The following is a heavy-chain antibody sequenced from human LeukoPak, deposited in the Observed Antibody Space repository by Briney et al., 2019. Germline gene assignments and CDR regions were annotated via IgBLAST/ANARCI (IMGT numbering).Heavy chain of an antibody. CDR3: ARTTRGDTAMVTLVY. J-gene: IGHJ4*02. V-gene: IGHV5-51*01. Sequence: GESLKISCKGSGYSFTSYWIGWVRQMPGKGLEWMGIIYPGDSDTRYSPSFQGQVTISADESISTAYLRWSSLKASDTAMYYCARTTRGDTAMVTLVYWGQGTLVTVSS. D-gene: IGHD5-18*01. CDR2: IYPGDSDT. CDR1: GYSFTSYW.